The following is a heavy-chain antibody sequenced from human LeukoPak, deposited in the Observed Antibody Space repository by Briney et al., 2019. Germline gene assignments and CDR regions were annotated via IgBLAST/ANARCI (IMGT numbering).Heavy chain of an antibody. CDR3: ARRVNYGDYFDY. CDR2: TNPNSGGT. CDR1: GYTFTGYY. V-gene: IGHV1-2*02. J-gene: IGHJ4*02. Sequence: GASVKVSCKASGYTFTGYYMHWVRQAPGQGLEWMGWTNPNSGGTNYAQKFQGRVTMTRDTSISTAFMDLSRLRSDDTAVYYCARRVNYGDYFDYWGQGTLVTVSS. D-gene: IGHD4-17*01.